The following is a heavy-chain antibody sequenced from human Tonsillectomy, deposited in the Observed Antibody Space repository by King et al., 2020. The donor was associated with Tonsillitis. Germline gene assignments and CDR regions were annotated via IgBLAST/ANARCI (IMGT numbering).Heavy chain of an antibody. Sequence: VQLVESGGGLVQPGGSLRLSCAASGFTFSRSWMNWVRQAPGRGLEWWANIEGGGSGKYYVDSVRDRFTISRDNAKNSLYLQMNNLRTEDTAVYFCSIGHYGRWGQGTLVTVSS. CDR1: GFTFSRSW. CDR3: SIGHYGR. CDR2: IEGGGSGK. D-gene: IGHD3-16*01. J-gene: IGHJ4*02. V-gene: IGHV3-7*01.